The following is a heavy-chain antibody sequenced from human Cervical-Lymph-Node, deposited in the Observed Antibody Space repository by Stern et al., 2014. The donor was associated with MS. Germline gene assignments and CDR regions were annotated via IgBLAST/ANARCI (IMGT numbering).Heavy chain of an antibody. Sequence: EVQLVESGAEVKKPGDSLKISCKGSGYSFTAYWIAWVRQMPGKGLEWMGIICPGDSDTRSRPAVQGQVTNSADKSISTAYLQWSSLKASDTAMYYCARDYGDYAFDYWGQGTLVTVSS. CDR1: GYSFTAYW. J-gene: IGHJ4*02. D-gene: IGHD4-17*01. V-gene: IGHV5-51*01. CDR3: ARDYGDYAFDY. CDR2: ICPGDSDT.